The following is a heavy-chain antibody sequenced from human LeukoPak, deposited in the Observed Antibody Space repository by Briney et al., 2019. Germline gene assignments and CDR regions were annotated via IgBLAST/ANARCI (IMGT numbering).Heavy chain of an antibody. V-gene: IGHV4-59*01. CDR1: GGSISSYY. CDR2: IYYSGST. J-gene: IGHJ4*02. CDR3: ARGPAYQLSFDY. Sequence: ASETLSLTCTVSGGSISSYYWSWIRQPPGKGLEWIGYIYYSGSTNYNPSLKSRVTISVDTSKNQFSLKLSSVTAAETAVYYCARGPAYQLSFDYWGQGTLVTVSS. D-gene: IGHD2-2*01.